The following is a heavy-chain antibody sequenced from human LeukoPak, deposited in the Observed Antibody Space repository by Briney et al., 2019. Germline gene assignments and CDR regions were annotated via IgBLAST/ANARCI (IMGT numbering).Heavy chain of an antibody. Sequence: SETLSLTCAVYGGSFSGYYWSWIRQPPGKRLEWIGEINHSGSTNYNPSLKSRVTISVDTSKNQFSLKLSSVTAADTAVYYCARRGKIGYGSGSYYIGWFDPWGQGTLVTVSS. CDR3: ARRGKIGYGSGSYYIGWFDP. CDR2: INHSGST. V-gene: IGHV4-34*01. D-gene: IGHD3-10*01. J-gene: IGHJ5*02. CDR1: GGSFSGYY.